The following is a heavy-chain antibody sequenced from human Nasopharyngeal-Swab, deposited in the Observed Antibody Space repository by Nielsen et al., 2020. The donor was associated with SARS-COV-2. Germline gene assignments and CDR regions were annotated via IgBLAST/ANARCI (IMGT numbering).Heavy chain of an antibody. D-gene: IGHD6-19*01. V-gene: IGHV1-8*01. J-gene: IGHJ6*02. CDR2: MNPNSGNT. CDR1: GYTFTSYD. CDR3: AREGSSVAGTDYYYGMDV. Sequence: ASVKVSCKASGYTFTSYDINWVRQATGQGLEWMGWMNPNSGNTGYAQKFQGRVTMTRNTSISTAYMELSSLRSEDTAVYYCAREGSSVAGTDYYYGMDVWGQGTTVTVSS.